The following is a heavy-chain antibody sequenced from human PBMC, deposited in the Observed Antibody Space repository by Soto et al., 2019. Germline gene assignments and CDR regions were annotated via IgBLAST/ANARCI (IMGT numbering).Heavy chain of an antibody. CDR3: ARDLEQWLVLGIPILDY. CDR2: IWNDGSTK. CDR1: GFTFSSYS. Sequence: PGGSLRLSCAASGFTFSSYSMNWVRQAPGKGLEWVAYIWNDGSTKYYADSVKGRFTISRDNAKNTLYLQMNSLRAEDTAVYYCARDLEQWLVLGIPILDYWGQGTLVTVSS. V-gene: IGHV3-33*08. J-gene: IGHJ4*02. D-gene: IGHD6-19*01.